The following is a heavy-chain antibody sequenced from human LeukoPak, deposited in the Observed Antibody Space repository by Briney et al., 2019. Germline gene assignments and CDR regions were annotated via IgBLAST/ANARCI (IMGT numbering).Heavy chain of an antibody. CDR2: IYYSGST. CDR3: ARGEIGGSFHAFGI. V-gene: IGHV4-59*01. CDR1: GGSISSYY. D-gene: IGHD2-15*01. Sequence: SETLSLTCTVSGGSISSYYWSWIRQPPGKGLEWIGYIYYSGSTNYNPSLKSRVTISVDTSKNQFSLKLSSVTAADTAVYYCARGEIGGSFHAFGIWGQGTMVTVSS. J-gene: IGHJ3*02.